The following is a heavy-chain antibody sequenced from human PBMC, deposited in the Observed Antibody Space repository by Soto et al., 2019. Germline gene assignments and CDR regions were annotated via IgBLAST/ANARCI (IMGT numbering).Heavy chain of an antibody. Sequence: SVKVSCKASGATFKRYGINWVRQATGQGLEWVGWIDNQNGETKYAQVLQGRVSLTTDTSTNTAYLELKNLKSDDTAIYSCTIDVVIAPSAFPTVDPWGQGSLVTVSS. V-gene: IGHV1-18*04. CDR2: IDNQNGET. CDR3: TIDVVIAPSAFPTVDP. CDR1: GATFKRYG. D-gene: IGHD2-21*02. J-gene: IGHJ5*02.